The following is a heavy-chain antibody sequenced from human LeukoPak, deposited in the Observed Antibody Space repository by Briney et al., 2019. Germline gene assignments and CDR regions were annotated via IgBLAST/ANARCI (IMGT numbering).Heavy chain of an antibody. Sequence: GASVKVSCKASGGTLSSYAISWVRQAPGQGLEWMGGIIPIFGTANYAQKFQGRVTITTDESTSTAYMELSSLRSEDTAVYYCARGGEEVVVPAATYLDYWGQGTLVTVSS. CDR2: IIPIFGTA. J-gene: IGHJ4*02. D-gene: IGHD2-2*01. CDR3: ARGGEEVVVPAATYLDY. CDR1: GGTLSSYA. V-gene: IGHV1-69*05.